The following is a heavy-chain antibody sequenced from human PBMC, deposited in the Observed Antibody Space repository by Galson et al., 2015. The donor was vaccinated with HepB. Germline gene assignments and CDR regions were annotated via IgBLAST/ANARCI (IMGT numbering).Heavy chain of an antibody. D-gene: IGHD3-3*01. CDR2: ISGSGGST. J-gene: IGHJ4*02. CDR3: ARDGASTYDFWSGYPPDY. CDR1: GFTFSSYA. Sequence: SLRLSCAASGFTFSSYAMSWVRQAPGKGLEWVSAISGSGGSTYYADSVKGRFTISRDNAKNSLYLQMNSLRAEDTAVYYCARDGASTYDFWSGYPPDYWGQGTLVTVSS. V-gene: IGHV3-23*01.